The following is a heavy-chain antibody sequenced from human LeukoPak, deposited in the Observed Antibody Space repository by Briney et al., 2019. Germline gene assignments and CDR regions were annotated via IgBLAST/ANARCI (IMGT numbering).Heavy chain of an antibody. CDR2: IKQDGSEK. V-gene: IGHV3-7*01. D-gene: IGHD5-12*01. J-gene: IGHJ4*02. Sequence: GGSLRLSCAASGFTFSSYWMSWVRQAPGKGLEWVANIKQDGSEKYYVDSVKGRFTISRDNAKNSLYLQMNSLRAEDTAVYYCAKGGYSGSDAMGYWGQGTLVTVSS. CDR1: GFTFSSYW. CDR3: AKGGYSGSDAMGY.